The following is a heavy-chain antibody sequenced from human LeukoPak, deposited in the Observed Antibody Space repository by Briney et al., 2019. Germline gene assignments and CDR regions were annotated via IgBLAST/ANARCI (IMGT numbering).Heavy chain of an antibody. CDR1: GFTFSSYA. CDR2: ISGSGGST. Sequence: PGRSLRLSCAASGFTFSSYAMSWVRQAPGKGLEWVSAISGSGGSTYYADSVKGRFTISRDNSKNTLYLQMNSLRAEDTAVYYCAKATSIAAAGTCNDYWGQGTLVTVSS. J-gene: IGHJ4*02. CDR3: AKATSIAAAGTCNDY. V-gene: IGHV3-23*01. D-gene: IGHD6-13*01.